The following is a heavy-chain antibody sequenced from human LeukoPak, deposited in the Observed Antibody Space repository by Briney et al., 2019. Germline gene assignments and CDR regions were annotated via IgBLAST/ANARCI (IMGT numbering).Heavy chain of an antibody. CDR1: GYTFTGYY. V-gene: IGHV1-2*02. CDR2: INTNSGGT. Sequence: ASLKVSCKASGYTFTGYYMHWVRQAPGQGRGWMGWINTNSGGTNYAQKFEGRVTMTRDTSISTAYMELSRLRSDDTAVYYCARGSSGSVYYYYYYMDVWGKGTTVTVSS. D-gene: IGHD6-19*01. CDR3: ARGSSGSVYYYYYYMDV. J-gene: IGHJ6*03.